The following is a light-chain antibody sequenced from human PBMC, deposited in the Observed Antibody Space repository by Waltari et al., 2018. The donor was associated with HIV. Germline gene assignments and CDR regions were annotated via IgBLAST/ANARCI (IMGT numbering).Light chain of an antibody. CDR1: QRVSDY. CDR2: DAS. V-gene: IGKV3-11*01. J-gene: IGKJ5*01. Sequence: EIVLTQSPVTLSLSPGDRATLSCRASQRVSDYLAWYQQKPGQAPRLLIYDASHRATGIPARFSGGGSGTDFTLTISNVEPEDFAVYYCQQRGNWPPITFGQGTRLEIK. CDR3: QQRGNWPPIT.